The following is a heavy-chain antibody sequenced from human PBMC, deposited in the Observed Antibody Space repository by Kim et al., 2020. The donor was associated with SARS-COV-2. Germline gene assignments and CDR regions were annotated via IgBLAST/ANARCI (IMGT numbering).Heavy chain of an antibody. Sequence: PSLKSRVTISVDTAKNQFYLKMSSVTAADTAVYYCARVDIVATIGYYFDYWGQGTLVTVSS. D-gene: IGHD5-12*01. CDR3: ARVDIVATIGYYFDY. V-gene: IGHV4-31*02. J-gene: IGHJ4*02.